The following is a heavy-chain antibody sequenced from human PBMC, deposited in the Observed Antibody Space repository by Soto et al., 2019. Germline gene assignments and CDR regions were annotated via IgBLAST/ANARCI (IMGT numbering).Heavy chain of an antibody. Sequence: GGSLRLSCAASGFTFSSYAMSWVRQAPGKGLEWVSAISGSGGSTYYADSVKGRFTISRDNSKNKLYQQMNSLRAEATAVYYCAKREIAGAVADYYYYFGMDVWGQETRVTGCS. CDR3: AKREIAGAVADYYYYFGMDV. V-gene: IGHV3-23*01. CDR2: ISGSGGST. D-gene: IGHD6-19*01. CDR1: GFTFSSYA. J-gene: IGHJ6*02.